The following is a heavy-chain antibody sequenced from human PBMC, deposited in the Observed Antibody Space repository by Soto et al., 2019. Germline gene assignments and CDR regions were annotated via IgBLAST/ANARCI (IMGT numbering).Heavy chain of an antibody. V-gene: IGHV1-2*02. D-gene: IGHD4-4*01. CDR3: ARKHSLDYIRWGLDP. Sequence: QVQLVQSGSEVKKPGASVKVSCKASGYPFSDNQIHWLRRAPGQVLVWMGRINPKSDDTNYAQKFQGRVTMTRDTSIDTAYLELTGLTSDDTATYYCARKHSLDYIRWGLDPWGQGTLVTVSS. CDR2: INPKSDDT. J-gene: IGHJ5*02. CDR1: GYPFSDNQ.